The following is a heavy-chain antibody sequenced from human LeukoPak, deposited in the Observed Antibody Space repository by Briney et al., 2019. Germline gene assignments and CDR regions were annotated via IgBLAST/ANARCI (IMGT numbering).Heavy chain of an antibody. D-gene: IGHD2-21*02. Sequence: GGSLRLSCSASGFTFGSYAMHWVRQPPGKGLEWVSLISADGGTTYYADSVKGRFTISRDNSKNSLYLQMNSLRTEDTALYYCAKDSPSNDCGADCHFDYWGQGTLVTVSS. J-gene: IGHJ4*02. CDR2: ISADGGTT. CDR1: GFTFGSYA. V-gene: IGHV3-43*02. CDR3: AKDSPSNDCGADCHFDY.